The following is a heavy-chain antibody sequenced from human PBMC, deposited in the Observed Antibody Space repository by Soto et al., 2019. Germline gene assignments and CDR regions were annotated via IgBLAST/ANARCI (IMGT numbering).Heavy chain of an antibody. CDR3: AKWNGGFDY. Sequence: QVQLVESGGGVVQPGRSLRLSCAASGFTFSSYGMHWVREAPGKGLEWVAVISYDGSYKYYADSVKGRFTISRDNSKNTLYLQMNSLRAEDTAVYYCAKWNGGFDYWGQGTLVTVSS. J-gene: IGHJ4*02. V-gene: IGHV3-30*18. D-gene: IGHD3-16*01. CDR1: GFTFSSYG. CDR2: ISYDGSYK.